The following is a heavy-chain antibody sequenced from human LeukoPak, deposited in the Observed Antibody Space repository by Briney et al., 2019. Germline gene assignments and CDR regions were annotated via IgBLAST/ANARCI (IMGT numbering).Heavy chain of an antibody. Sequence: GRSLRLSCAASGFTFDDYAMHWVRQAPGKGLEWVSGISWNSGSISYADSVKGRFTISRDNAKNSLYLQMNSLRAEDTALYYCAKVGGNSFDYWGQGTLVTVSS. CDR1: GFTFDDYA. V-gene: IGHV3-9*01. CDR3: AKVGGNSFDY. J-gene: IGHJ4*02. D-gene: IGHD4-23*01. CDR2: ISWNSGSI.